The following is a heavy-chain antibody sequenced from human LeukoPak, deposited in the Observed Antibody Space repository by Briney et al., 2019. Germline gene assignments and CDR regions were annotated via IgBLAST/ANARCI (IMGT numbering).Heavy chain of an antibody. Sequence: GASVKVSCKASGYTFTTYDIIWVRQATGQGLEWMGWTNPNSGHTGYAQKFQGRLTITRDTSISTAYMELSSLRSEDTAVYYCARVAGSIDYWGQGTLVTVSS. CDR1: GYTFTTYD. CDR3: ARVAGSIDY. CDR2: TNPNSGHT. V-gene: IGHV1-8*03. D-gene: IGHD6-19*01. J-gene: IGHJ4*02.